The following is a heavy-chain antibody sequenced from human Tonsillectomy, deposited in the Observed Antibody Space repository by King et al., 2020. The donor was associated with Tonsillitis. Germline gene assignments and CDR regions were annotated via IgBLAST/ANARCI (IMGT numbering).Heavy chain of an antibody. V-gene: IGHV3-33*01. CDR1: GFTFSSYG. Sequence: VQLVESGGGVVQPGRSLRLSCAASGFTFSSYGMHWVRQAPGKGLEWGAVIWYDGSNKYYADSVKGRFTISRDNSKNTLYLQRNSLRAEDTAVYYCARDRGEWELLGYYFDYWGQGTLVTVSS. CDR3: ARDRGEWELLGYYFDY. D-gene: IGHD1-26*01. J-gene: IGHJ4*02. CDR2: IWYDGSNK.